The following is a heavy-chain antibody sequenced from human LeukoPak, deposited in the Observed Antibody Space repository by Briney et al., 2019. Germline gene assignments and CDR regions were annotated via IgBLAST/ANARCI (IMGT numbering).Heavy chain of an antibody. V-gene: IGHV1-46*01. D-gene: IGHD2-2*01. J-gene: IGHJ4*02. CDR1: GGTFSSYA. CDR3: ARGILGYCSSTSCSHDY. CDR2: INPSGGST. Sequence: ASVKVSCKASGGTFSSYAISWVRQAPGQGLEWMGIINPSGGSTSYAQKFQGRVTMTRDTSTSTVYMELSSLRSEDTAVYYCARGILGYCSSTSCSHDYWGQGTLVTVSS.